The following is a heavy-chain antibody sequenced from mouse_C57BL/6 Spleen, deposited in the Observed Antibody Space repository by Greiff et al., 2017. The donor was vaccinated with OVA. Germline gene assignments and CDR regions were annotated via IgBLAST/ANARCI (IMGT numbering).Heavy chain of an antibody. CDR1: GYTFTSYW. CDR2: IDPSDSYT. J-gene: IGHJ4*01. Sequence: QVQLQQPGAELVRPGTSVKLSCKASGYTFTSYWMHWVKQRPGQGLEWIGVIDPSDSYTNYNQKFKGKATLTVDTSSSTAYMQLSSLTSEDSAVYYCARSFITTVVDAMDYWGQGTSVTVSS. V-gene: IGHV1-59*01. CDR3: ARSFITTVVDAMDY. D-gene: IGHD1-1*01.